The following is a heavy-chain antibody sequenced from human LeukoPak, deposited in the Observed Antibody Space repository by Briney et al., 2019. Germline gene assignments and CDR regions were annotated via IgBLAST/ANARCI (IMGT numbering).Heavy chain of an antibody. J-gene: IGHJ6*02. Sequence: QTGGSLRLSCAASGFTFNTYAMSWVRQAPGKGLEWVSAISSSGGYTYYADSVKGRFTISRDNSKNTLYLQMNSLRAEDTAVYYCAKDPYSSSSRGPYGMDVWGQGTTVTVSS. D-gene: IGHD6-6*01. CDR2: ISSSGGYT. CDR1: GFTFNTYA. CDR3: AKDPYSSSSRGPYGMDV. V-gene: IGHV3-23*01.